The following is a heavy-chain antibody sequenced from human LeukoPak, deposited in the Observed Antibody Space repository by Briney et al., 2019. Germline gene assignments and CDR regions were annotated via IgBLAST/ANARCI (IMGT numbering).Heavy chain of an antibody. Sequence: GWALRLSCAASGFTFSSYAMSWVRQAPGKGLEWVSLISGNGVGTYYADSVKGRFTISRDNSKNTVYLQMNSPRAEDTAVYYCARRNGGNSGAFDYWGQGTLVTVSS. CDR1: GFTFSSYA. CDR3: ARRNGGNSGAFDY. CDR2: ISGNGVGT. D-gene: IGHD4-23*01. J-gene: IGHJ4*02. V-gene: IGHV3-23*01.